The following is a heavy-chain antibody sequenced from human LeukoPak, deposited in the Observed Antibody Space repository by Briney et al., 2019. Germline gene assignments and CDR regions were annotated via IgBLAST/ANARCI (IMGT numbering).Heavy chain of an antibody. CDR1: GGSISSSSYY. Sequence: SETLSLTCTVSGGSISSSSYYWGWIRQPPGKGLEWIGEIYHSGSTNYNPSLKSRVTISVDKSKNQFSLKLSSVTAADTAVYYCARERAAAGTRLDYWGQGTLVTVSS. CDR3: ARERAAAGTRLDY. J-gene: IGHJ4*02. V-gene: IGHV4-39*07. D-gene: IGHD6-13*01. CDR2: IYHSGST.